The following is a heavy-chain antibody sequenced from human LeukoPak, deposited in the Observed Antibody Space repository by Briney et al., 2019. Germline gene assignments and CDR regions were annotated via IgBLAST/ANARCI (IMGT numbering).Heavy chain of an antibody. CDR3: ARDIERERGGYYFDY. V-gene: IGHV1-2*02. CDR2: INPNSGGR. CDR1: GYTFTGYY. Sequence: ASVKVSCKASGYTFTGYYMHWVRQAPGQGLEWMGWINPNSGGRNYAQKVQGRVTMTRDTSISTAYMELSRLRSDATAVYYCARDIERERGGYYFDYWGQGTLVTVSS. J-gene: IGHJ4*02. D-gene: IGHD3-16*01.